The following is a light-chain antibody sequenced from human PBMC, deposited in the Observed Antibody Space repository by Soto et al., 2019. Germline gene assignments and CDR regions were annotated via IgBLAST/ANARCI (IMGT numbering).Light chain of an antibody. V-gene: IGLV3-21*02. CDR2: DDR. J-gene: IGLJ1*01. CDR3: CSYAGSYTPYV. Sequence: SYELTQPPSVSVAPGQTARITCGGNNIGSTSVHWYQQKPGQAPVLVVYDDRDRPSGIPDRFSGSKSGNTASLTISGLQAEDEADYYCCSYAGSYTPYVFGTGTKVTVL. CDR1: NIGSTS.